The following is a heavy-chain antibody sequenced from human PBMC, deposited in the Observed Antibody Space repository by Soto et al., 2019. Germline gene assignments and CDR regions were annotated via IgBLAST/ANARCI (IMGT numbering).Heavy chain of an antibody. CDR1: GGSISSYY. J-gene: IGHJ4*02. Sequence: QVQLQESGPGLVKPSETLSLTCSVSGGSISSYYWTWIRQPPGKGLEWSGYIYDRGNTNYNPSLQSRVTISVDTPKNQFSLHLSSVTDADTAVYYCSGSRITATRSDYWGQGTLVNVSS. D-gene: IGHD1-20*01. CDR2: IYDRGNT. CDR3: SGSRITATRSDY. V-gene: IGHV4-59*08.